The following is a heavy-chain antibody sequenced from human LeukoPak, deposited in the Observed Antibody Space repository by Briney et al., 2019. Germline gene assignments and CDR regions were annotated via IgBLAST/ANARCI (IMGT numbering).Heavy chain of an antibody. J-gene: IGHJ2*01. CDR2: INHSGST. CDR3: ARVSYWYFDL. Sequence: SETLSLTCAVYGGSFSGYHWSWIRQPPGKGLEWIGEINHSGSTNYNPSLKSRVTISVDTSKNQFSLKLSSVTAADTAVYYCARVSYWYFDLWGRGTLVTVSS. CDR1: GGSFSGYH. V-gene: IGHV4-34*01.